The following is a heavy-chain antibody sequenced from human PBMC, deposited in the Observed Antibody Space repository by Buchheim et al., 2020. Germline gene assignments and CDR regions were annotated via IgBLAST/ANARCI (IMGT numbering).Heavy chain of an antibody. CDR1: GFTFSTYW. J-gene: IGHJ4*02. CDR3: ASGGNRGGAKSWDY. D-gene: IGHD4/OR15-4a*01. V-gene: IGHV3-74*01. CDR2: INADESST. Sequence: EVQLVESGGGLVQPGGSLRLSCAASGFTFSTYWMHWVRQGPGKGLVWVSRINADESSTDYADPVKGRFTISRDNAKSTLYLQINTLGAEDTAVYYCASGGNRGGAKSWDYWGQGTL.